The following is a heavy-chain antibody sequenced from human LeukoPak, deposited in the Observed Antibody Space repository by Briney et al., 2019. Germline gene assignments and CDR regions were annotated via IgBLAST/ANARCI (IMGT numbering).Heavy chain of an antibody. Sequence: KSSETLSLTCTVSGGSISSSSYYWGWIRQPPGKGLEWIGSIYYSGSTYYNPSLKSRVTISVDTSKNQFSLKLSSATAADTAVYYCGAEHRDGYNFGFDYGGQGTLVTVSS. V-gene: IGHV4-39*01. CDR3: GAEHRDGYNFGFDY. J-gene: IGHJ4*02. CDR2: IYYSGST. D-gene: IGHD5-24*01. CDR1: GGSISSSSYY.